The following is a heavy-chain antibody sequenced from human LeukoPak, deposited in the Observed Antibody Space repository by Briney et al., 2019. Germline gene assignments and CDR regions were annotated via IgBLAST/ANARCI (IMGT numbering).Heavy chain of an antibody. J-gene: IGHJ4*02. Sequence: SDILSLTCTVSGGSISNSGCYWGWIRQPPGKGLEWIGSIYYSGSTYYNPSLKSRVTISVDTSKNQFSLKLSSVTAADTAVYYCARDSGGDLDYWGQGTLVTVSS. CDR1: GGSISNSGCY. D-gene: IGHD2-21*02. CDR3: ARDSGGDLDY. V-gene: IGHV4-39*07. CDR2: IYYSGST.